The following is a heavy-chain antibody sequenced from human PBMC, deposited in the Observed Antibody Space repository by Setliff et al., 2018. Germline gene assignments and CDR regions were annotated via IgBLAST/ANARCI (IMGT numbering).Heavy chain of an antibody. V-gene: IGHV4-34*01. Sequence: SETLSLTCAVYGGSFSGYYWSWIRQPPGKGLEWIGEINHSGSTNYNPSLKSRVTISVDTSKNQFSLKLSSVTAADTAVYYCARGGYSRGPPVYYFDYWGQGSLVTVSS. D-gene: IGHD5-12*01. CDR2: INHSGST. CDR3: ARGGYSRGPPVYYFDY. J-gene: IGHJ4*02. CDR1: GGSFSGYY.